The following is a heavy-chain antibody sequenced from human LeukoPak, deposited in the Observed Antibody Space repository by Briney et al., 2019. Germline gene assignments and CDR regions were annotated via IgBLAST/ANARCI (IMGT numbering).Heavy chain of an antibody. J-gene: IGHJ3*02. D-gene: IGHD3-3*01. Sequence: KPSETLSLTCTVSGGSISSGDYYWSWIRQPPGKGLEWIGYIYYSGSTYYNPSLKCRVTISVDTSKNQFSLKLSSVTAADTAVYYCARATYYDFWSGPAFDIWGQGTMVTVSS. CDR3: ARATYYDFWSGPAFDI. V-gene: IGHV4-30-4*01. CDR1: GGSISSGDYY. CDR2: IYYSGST.